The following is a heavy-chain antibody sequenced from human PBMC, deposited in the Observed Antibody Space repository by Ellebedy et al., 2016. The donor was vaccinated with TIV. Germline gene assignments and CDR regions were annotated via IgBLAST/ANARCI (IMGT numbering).Heavy chain of an antibody. CDR3: ARDSPDWFDP. Sequence: SQTLSLTCAISGDSVSSNTDTWTWIRQSPSRGLEWLGRTYFRSKWYTDYAPSVKSRITINPDTSKNQFSLQLKSVTPEDTAVYYCARDSPDWFDPWGQGTLVTVSS. CDR2: TYFRSKWYT. V-gene: IGHV6-1*01. CDR1: GDSVSSNTDT. J-gene: IGHJ5*02.